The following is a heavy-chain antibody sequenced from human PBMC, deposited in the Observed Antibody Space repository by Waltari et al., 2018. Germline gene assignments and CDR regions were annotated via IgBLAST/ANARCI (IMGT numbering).Heavy chain of an antibody. D-gene: IGHD4-17*01. CDR1: GFPFSPYW. J-gene: IGHJ4*02. CDR2: INTDGSTI. CDR3: TREDYGGKDY. V-gene: IGHV3-74*01. Sequence: EVQLAESGGGLVQPGESVRLSCAASGFPFSPYWMHWVRQGPGKGLVWVSRINTDGSTINYADSVKGRFTISRDNAKNTLYLQMNSLRAEDTAVYYCTREDYGGKDYWGQGTLVTVSS.